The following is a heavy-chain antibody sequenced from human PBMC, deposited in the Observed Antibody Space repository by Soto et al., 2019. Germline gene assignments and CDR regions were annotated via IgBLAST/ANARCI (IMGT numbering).Heavy chain of an antibody. D-gene: IGHD6-19*01. J-gene: IGHJ5*02. Sequence: QVQLVQSGAEVKKPGASVKVSCKASGYTFTSYAMHWVRQAPGQRLDWMGWINAGNGNTKYSQKFQGRVTITRDTSASTAYMELSSLRSEDTAVYYCAMDPRGGWANWFDPWGQGTLVTVSS. V-gene: IGHV1-3*01. CDR3: AMDPRGGWANWFDP. CDR1: GYTFTSYA. CDR2: INAGNGNT.